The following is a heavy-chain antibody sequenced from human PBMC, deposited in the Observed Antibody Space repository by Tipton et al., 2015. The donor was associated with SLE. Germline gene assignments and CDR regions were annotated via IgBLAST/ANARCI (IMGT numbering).Heavy chain of an antibody. Sequence: TLSLTCTVSAGSISSSTYYWAWIRQPPGKGLEWIGTIHYSGNTYDNPSLKSRVAISVETSKNQFSLKLNSVTAADTALYFCVRSHCGGDCFSNWIFDLWGRGTLVTVSS. CDR1: AGSISSSTYY. J-gene: IGHJ2*01. CDR3: VRSHCGGDCFSNWIFDL. V-gene: IGHV4-39*07. CDR2: IHYSGNT. D-gene: IGHD2-21*01.